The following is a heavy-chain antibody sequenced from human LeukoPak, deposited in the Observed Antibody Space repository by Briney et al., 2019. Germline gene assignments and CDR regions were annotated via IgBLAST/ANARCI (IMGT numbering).Heavy chain of an antibody. CDR2: ISRSATII. Sequence: GGSLRLSCAASGFTFSPYGMNWVRQAPGKGLEWISYISRSATIIHYADSVKGRFTISRDDAKNSLYLQMNSLRAEDTAVYYCARDPCGADCHDEYFQYWGQGTLVTVPS. CDR3: ARDPCGADCHDEYFQY. V-gene: IGHV3-48*01. J-gene: IGHJ1*01. D-gene: IGHD2-21*02. CDR1: GFTFSPYG.